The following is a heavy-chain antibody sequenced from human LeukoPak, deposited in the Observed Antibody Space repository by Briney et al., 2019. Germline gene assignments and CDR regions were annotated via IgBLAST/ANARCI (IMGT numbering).Heavy chain of an antibody. CDR1: GFTFSSYG. CDR2: IKQDGSEK. CDR3: ARDKVTGDSYFDY. D-gene: IGHD2-21*02. V-gene: IGHV3-7*01. Sequence: GGSLRLSCAASGFTFSSYGMHWVRQAPGKGLEWVAHIKQDGSEKNYVDSVKGRFTISRDNARNSLLLQMDGLRAEDTAVYYCARDKVTGDSYFDYWGQGTLVTVSS. J-gene: IGHJ4*02.